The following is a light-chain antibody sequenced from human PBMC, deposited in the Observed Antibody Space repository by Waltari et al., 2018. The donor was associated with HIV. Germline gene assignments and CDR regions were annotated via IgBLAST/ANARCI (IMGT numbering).Light chain of an antibody. CDR3: CSYVSNVI. V-gene: IGLV2-23*02. Sequence: QSALTQPASVSGSPGQSITISCTRTSSDVATYKLVSWYQQHPGKAPKLMIYEVSKLPSGVSARFSGSKSGDTASLTISGLQAEDEADYYCCSYVSNVIFGGGTKLTVL. J-gene: IGLJ2*01. CDR2: EVS. CDR1: SSDVATYKL.